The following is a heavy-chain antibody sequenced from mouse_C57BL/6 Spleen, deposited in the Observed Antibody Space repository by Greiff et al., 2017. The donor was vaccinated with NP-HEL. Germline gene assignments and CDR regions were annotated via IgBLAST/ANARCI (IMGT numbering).Heavy chain of an antibody. CDR3: ARAYYGSSPAWFSY. Sequence: QVQLKESGPELVKPGASVKISCKASGYAFSSSWMNWVKQRPGKGLEWIGRIYHGDGDTNYNGKFKGKATLTADKSSSTAYMQLSSLTSEYSAVYFCARAYYGSSPAWFSYWGQGTLVTVSA. D-gene: IGHD1-1*01. V-gene: IGHV1-82*01. CDR2: IYHGDGDT. J-gene: IGHJ3*01. CDR1: GYAFSSSW.